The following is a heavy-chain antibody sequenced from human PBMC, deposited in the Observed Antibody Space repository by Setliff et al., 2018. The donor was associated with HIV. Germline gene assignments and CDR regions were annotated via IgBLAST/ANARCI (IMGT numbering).Heavy chain of an antibody. D-gene: IGHD1-26*01. CDR3: AKQGYSDSLYAFDV. CDR2: INPNMGDT. V-gene: IGHV1-2*06. CDR1: GYKFTGHH. J-gene: IGHJ3*01. Sequence: ASVKVSCKASGYKFTGHHIQWMRQAPGQGLEWMGRINPNMGDTQYAQKFQGRIIMTRDTSINTVYMELSSLTSDDTALYYCAKQGYSDSLYAFDVWGQGTMGT.